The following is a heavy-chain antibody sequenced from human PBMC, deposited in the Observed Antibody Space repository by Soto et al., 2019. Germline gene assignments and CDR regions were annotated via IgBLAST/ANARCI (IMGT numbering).Heavy chain of an antibody. V-gene: IGHV4-34*01. J-gene: IGHJ5*02. D-gene: IGHD2-2*01. CDR2: INHSGST. CDR3: ARGIVVVPAAKRWFDP. CDR1: GGSFSGYY. Sequence: PSETLSLTCAVYGGSFSGYYWSWIRQPPGKGLEWIGEINHSGSTNYNPSLKSRVTISVDTSKNQFSLKLSSVTAADTAVYYCARGIVVVPAAKRWFDPWGQGTLVTVSS.